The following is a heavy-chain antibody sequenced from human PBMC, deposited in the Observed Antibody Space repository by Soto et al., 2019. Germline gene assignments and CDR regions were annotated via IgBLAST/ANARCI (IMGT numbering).Heavy chain of an antibody. CDR3: ARDSYRWLQLVDY. Sequence: VQLVESGGGVVQPGRSLRLSCAASGFTFSSYAMHWVRQAPGKGLEWVAVISYDGSNKYYADSVKGRFTISRDNSKNTVYLQMNSLRGEDTAVYFCARDSYRWLQLVDYWGQGTLVTVSS. D-gene: IGHD5-12*01. J-gene: IGHJ4*02. CDR2: ISYDGSNK. V-gene: IGHV3-30-3*01. CDR1: GFTFSSYA.